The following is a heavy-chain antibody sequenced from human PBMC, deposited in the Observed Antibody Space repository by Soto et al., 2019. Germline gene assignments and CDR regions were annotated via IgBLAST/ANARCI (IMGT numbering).Heavy chain of an antibody. CDR2: IYSTVST. J-gene: IGHJ3*02. Sequence: SETLSLTCSVSSGSISSSLYYWGWIRQPPGKGLEWIGTIYSTVSTHYNPSLKSRVTISVDASKNQFSLKLNSVTAADTAVYYCARLPYYDTPPVTFDIWGQGAMVTVSS. V-gene: IGHV4-39*01. CDR3: ARLPYYDTPPVTFDI. CDR1: SGSISSSLYY. D-gene: IGHD3-22*01.